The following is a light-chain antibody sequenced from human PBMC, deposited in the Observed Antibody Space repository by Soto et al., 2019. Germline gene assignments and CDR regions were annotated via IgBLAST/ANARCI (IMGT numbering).Light chain of an antibody. CDR1: SSNVGSYKL. Sequence: QSALTQPASVSGSPGQSITISCTGTSSNVGSYKLVSWYQQHPGKAPKLMIFEVNKRHSGVSNRFSGSKSGYTASLTISGLKVEDEADIYCCSSGGSPTYVFGTGTKLTVL. J-gene: IGLJ1*01. V-gene: IGLV2-23*02. CDR2: EVN. CDR3: CSSGGSPTYV.